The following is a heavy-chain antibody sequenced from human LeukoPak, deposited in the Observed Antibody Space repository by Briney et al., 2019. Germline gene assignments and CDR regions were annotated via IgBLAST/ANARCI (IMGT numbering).Heavy chain of an antibody. D-gene: IGHD2-2*01. Sequence: GGALRLSCAASGFTFSSYGMHWVRQAPGTGLEWVALIWYDGTNEYYADSAQGRFTISRDNSKNTLYLQMKSLRAEDSAVYYCARDFYCSRTSCYAPSLDYWGQGTRVTVSS. CDR1: GFTFSSYG. CDR3: ARDFYCSRTSCYAPSLDY. J-gene: IGHJ4*02. V-gene: IGHV3-33*01. CDR2: IWYDGTNE.